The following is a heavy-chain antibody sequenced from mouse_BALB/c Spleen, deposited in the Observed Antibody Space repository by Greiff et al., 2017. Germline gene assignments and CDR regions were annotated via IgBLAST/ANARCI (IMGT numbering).Heavy chain of an antibody. D-gene: IGHD2-3*01. CDR3: AKSRVYDGYYYFDY. J-gene: IGHJ2*01. V-gene: IGHV5-6-5*01. CDR1: GFTFSSYA. Sequence: EVQLVESGGGLVKPGGSLKLSCAASGFTFSSYAMSWVRQTPEKRLEWVASISSGGSTYYPDSVKGRFTISRDNARNILYLQMSSLRSEDTAMYYCAKSRVYDGYYYFDYWGQGTTLTVSS. CDR2: ISSGGST.